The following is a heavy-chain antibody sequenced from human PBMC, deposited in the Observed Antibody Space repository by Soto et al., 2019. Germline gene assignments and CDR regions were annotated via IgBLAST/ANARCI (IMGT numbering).Heavy chain of an antibody. J-gene: IGHJ4*02. D-gene: IGHD3-22*01. CDR3: ARGNYYDSSGYYYYFDY. CDR1: GGTFSSYA. CDR2: IIPIFGTA. V-gene: IGHV1-69*13. Sequence: SVKVSCKASGGTFSSYAISWVRQAPGQGLEWMGGIIPIFGTANYAQKFQGRVTITADESTSTAYMELSSLRSEDTAVYYCARGNYYDSSGYYYYFDYWGQGTLVTVS.